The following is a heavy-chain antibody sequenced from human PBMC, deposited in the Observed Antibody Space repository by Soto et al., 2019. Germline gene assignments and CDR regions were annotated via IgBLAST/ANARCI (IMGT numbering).Heavy chain of an antibody. CDR2: IYYSGST. CDR3: AAGYGSGRQWIDY. CDR1: GGSISSSSYY. Sequence: QLQLQESGPGLVKPSETLSLTCTVSGGSISSSSYYWGWIRQPPGKGLEWIGSIYYSGSTYYNPSLKSRVTISVDTSKNQFSLKLSSVTAADTAVYYCAAGYGSGRQWIDYWGQGTLVTVSS. V-gene: IGHV4-39*01. D-gene: IGHD3-10*01. J-gene: IGHJ4*02.